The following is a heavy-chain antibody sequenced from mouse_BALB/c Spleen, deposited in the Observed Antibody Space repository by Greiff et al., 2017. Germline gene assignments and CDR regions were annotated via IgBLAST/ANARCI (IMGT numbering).Heavy chain of an antibody. CDR2: ISSGSSTI. V-gene: IGHV5-17*02. CDR3: ARYYDYYFDY. J-gene: IGHJ2*01. CDR1: GFTFSSFG. Sequence: EVMLVESGGGLVQPGGSRKLSCAASGFTFSSFGMHWVRQAPEKGLEWVAYISSGSSTIYYADTVKGRFTISRDNPKNTLFLQMTSLRSEDTAMYYCARYYDYYFDYWGQGTTLTVSS. D-gene: IGHD2-4*01.